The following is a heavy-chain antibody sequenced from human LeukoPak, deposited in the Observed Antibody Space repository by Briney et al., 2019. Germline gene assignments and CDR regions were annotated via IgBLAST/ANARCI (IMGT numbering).Heavy chain of an antibody. CDR2: ISSNGGST. D-gene: IGHD1-26*01. Sequence: GGSLRLSCAASGFSFSSYAMHWVRKAPGKGLEYVSAISSNGGSTYYANSVKGRFTISRDNSKNTLYLQMGSLRAEDMAVYYCARGVVGATSGFDYWGQGTLVTVSS. V-gene: IGHV3-64*01. CDR1: GFSFSSYA. J-gene: IGHJ4*02. CDR3: ARGVVGATSGFDY.